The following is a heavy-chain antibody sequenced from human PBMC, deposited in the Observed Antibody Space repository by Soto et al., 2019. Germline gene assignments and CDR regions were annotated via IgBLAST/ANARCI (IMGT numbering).Heavy chain of an antibody. Sequence: SETLSLTCTVSGGSISSYYWSWIRQPPGKGLEWIGYIYYSGSTNYNPSLKSRVAISVDTSKNQFSLKLSSVTAADTAVYYCARHATGIAALYYFDYWGQGTLVTVSA. CDR1: GGSISSYY. V-gene: IGHV4-59*01. CDR2: IYYSGST. CDR3: ARHATGIAALYYFDY. D-gene: IGHD6-13*01. J-gene: IGHJ4*02.